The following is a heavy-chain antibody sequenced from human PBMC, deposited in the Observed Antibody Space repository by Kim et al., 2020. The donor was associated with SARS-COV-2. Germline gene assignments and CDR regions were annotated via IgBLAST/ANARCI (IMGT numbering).Heavy chain of an antibody. V-gene: IGHV3-21*01. CDR2: ISSSSSYI. J-gene: IGHJ4*02. Sequence: MTWVRQAPGKGLEWVSSISSSSSYIYYADSVKGRFTISRDNAKNSLYLQVNSLRAEDTAVYYCARVSYESSGNYNKGRGPYYFDDWGQGTLAT. CDR3: ARVSYESSGNYNKGRGPYYFDD. D-gene: IGHD3-22*01.